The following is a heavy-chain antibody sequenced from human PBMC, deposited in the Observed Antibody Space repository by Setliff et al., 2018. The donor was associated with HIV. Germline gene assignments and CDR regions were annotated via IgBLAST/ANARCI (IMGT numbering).Heavy chain of an antibody. D-gene: IGHD3-3*01. V-gene: IGHV3-74*01. CDR1: GFTFSGSW. CDR2: INSDGRST. Sequence: GGSLRLSCAASGFTFSGSWMHWVRQAPGEGLVWISRINSDGRSTIYADSVKGRFTISRDNAKNTLYLQLNSLRVEDTAVYFCASWRVPRDAFDIWGLGTMVTVS. CDR3: ASWRVPRDAFDI. J-gene: IGHJ3*02.